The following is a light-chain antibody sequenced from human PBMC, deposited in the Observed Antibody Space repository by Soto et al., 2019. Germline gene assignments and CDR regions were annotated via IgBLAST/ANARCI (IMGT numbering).Light chain of an antibody. J-gene: IGKJ1*01. Sequence: ELVLTQSPGTLSFSPGERATLSCRASQSVSSYLAWYQQKPGQAPRLLIYDASNRATGIPSRFSGSGSGTEFTLTISSLQPDDSATYYCQQYNSYRAFGQGTKVDIK. CDR2: DAS. CDR1: QSVSSY. V-gene: IGKV3-11*01. CDR3: QQYNSYRA.